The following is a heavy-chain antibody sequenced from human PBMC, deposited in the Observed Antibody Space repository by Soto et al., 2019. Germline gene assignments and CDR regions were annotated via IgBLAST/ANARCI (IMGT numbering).Heavy chain of an antibody. CDR1: GYTFTGYY. J-gene: IGHJ4*02. CDR3: ARDRSGLSSGWQFDY. D-gene: IGHD6-19*01. Sequence: ASVKVSCTASGYTFTGYYMHWVRQAPGQGLEWMGWINPNSGGTNYAQKFQGWVTMTRDTSISTAYMELSRLRSDDTAVYYCARDRSGLSSGWQFDYWGQGTLVTVSS. CDR2: INPNSGGT. V-gene: IGHV1-2*04.